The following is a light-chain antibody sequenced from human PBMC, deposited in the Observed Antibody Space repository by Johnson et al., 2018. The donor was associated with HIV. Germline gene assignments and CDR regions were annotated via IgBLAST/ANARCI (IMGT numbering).Light chain of an antibody. J-gene: IGLJ1*01. CDR1: SSNIGNNY. V-gene: IGLV1-51*02. Sequence: QSVLTQPPFVSAAPGQKVTISCSGSSSNIGNNYVSWYQQLPGTAPKLLIYENNKRPSGIPDRFSGSRSGTSATLDITGLQTGDEADYYCGAWDSSLSAYVFATETKVTVL. CDR3: GAWDSSLSAYV. CDR2: ENN.